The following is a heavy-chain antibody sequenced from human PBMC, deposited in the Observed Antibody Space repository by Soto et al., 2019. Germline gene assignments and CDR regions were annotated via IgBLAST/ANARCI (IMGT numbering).Heavy chain of an antibody. CDR2: IYSGGST. CDR3: ARVDYGDYGWYFDL. D-gene: IGHD4-17*01. CDR1: VFTVTNKY. V-gene: IGHV3-53*01. J-gene: IGHJ2*01. Sequence: EVQLVESGGGLIQPGGSLRLSCAASVFTVTNKYMTWVRQAPGKGLEWVSVIYSGGSTSYADSVKGRFTISRDNSKNILYLQMNSLRAEDTAVYYCARVDYGDYGWYFDLWGRGTLVTVSS.